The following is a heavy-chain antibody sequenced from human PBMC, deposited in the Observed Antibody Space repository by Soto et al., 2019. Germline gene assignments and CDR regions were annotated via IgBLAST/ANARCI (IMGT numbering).Heavy chain of an antibody. D-gene: IGHD3-3*02. CDR1: GGSISSSSYY. CDR2: IYYSGST. Sequence: QLQLQESGPGLVKPSETLSLTCTVSGGSISSSSYYWGWIRQPPGKGLEWIGSIYYSGSTYYNPSLNSSITISVDTSKNQFSLTLSSVTAAATAVYSSASPKIAFYNWFAPWGQGTLVTVSS. V-gene: IGHV4-39*01. J-gene: IGHJ5*02. CDR3: ASPKIAFYNWFAP.